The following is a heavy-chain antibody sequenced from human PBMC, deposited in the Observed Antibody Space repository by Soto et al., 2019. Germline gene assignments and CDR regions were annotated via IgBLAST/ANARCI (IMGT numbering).Heavy chain of an antibody. CDR3: ARDGYSTSSDWPWFDP. Sequence: PGGSLRLSCAASGFAFSRYTMVWLRQAPGKGLEWVSYISDTGHTIYYADSVKGRFTISRDNAKNSLFLQMNSLRDEDTAVYYCARDGYSTSSDWPWFDPWGQGTLVTVSS. J-gene: IGHJ5*02. D-gene: IGHD6-6*01. V-gene: IGHV3-48*02. CDR1: GFAFSRYT. CDR2: ISDTGHTI.